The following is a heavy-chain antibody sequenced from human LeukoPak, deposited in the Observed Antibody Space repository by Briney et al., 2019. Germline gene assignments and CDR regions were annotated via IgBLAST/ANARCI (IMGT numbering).Heavy chain of an antibody. J-gene: IGHJ4*02. CDR2: INPNSGGT. V-gene: IGHV1-2*02. CDR1: GYSFTGYY. D-gene: IGHD2-2*01. Sequence: ASVKVSCKASGYSFTGYYIHWVRQAPGQGLEWMGWINPNSGGTNYAQKFLGRVTMTRNTSISTAYMELSSLRSEDTAVYYCARVTRYQLLWSVGPRRKYYFDYWGQGTLVTVSS. CDR3: ARVTRYQLLWSVGPRRKYYFDY.